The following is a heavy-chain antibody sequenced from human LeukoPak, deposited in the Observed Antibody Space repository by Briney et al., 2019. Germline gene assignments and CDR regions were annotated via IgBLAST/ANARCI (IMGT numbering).Heavy chain of an antibody. CDR2: ISAYNGNT. D-gene: IGHD6-13*01. V-gene: IGHV1-18*01. J-gene: IGHJ6*02. CDR1: GYTFTSYG. CDR3: ARDRGSGILHYYYGMDV. Sequence: ASVKVSCKASGYTFTSYGISWVRQAPGQGGEWMGWISAYNGNTNYAQKLQGRVTMTTDTSTSTAYMELRSLRSDDTAVYYCARDRGSGILHYYYGMDVWGQGTTVTVSS.